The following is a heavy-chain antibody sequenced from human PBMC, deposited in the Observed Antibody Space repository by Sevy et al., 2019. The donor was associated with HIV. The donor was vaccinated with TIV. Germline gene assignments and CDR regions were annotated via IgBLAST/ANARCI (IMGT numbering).Heavy chain of an antibody. CDR2: ISSSSSYI. V-gene: IGHV3-21*01. Sequence: GGSLRLSCAASGFTFSSYSMKWVRQAPGKGLEWVSSISSSSSYIYYADSVKGRFTISRDNAKNSLYLQMNSLRAEDTAVYYCARRGDCSSTSCFHFDYWGQGTLVTVSS. J-gene: IGHJ4*02. CDR3: ARRGDCSSTSCFHFDY. CDR1: GFTFSSYS. D-gene: IGHD2-2*01.